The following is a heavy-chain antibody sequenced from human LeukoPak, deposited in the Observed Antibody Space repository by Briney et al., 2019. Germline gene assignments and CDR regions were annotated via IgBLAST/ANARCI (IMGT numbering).Heavy chain of an antibody. V-gene: IGHV4-61*02. J-gene: IGHJ5*02. Sequence: SETLSLTCTVSGGSISSSSYYWGWIRQPAGKGLEWIGRIYTTGSTNYDPSLKSRVTISVDTSKNQFSLKLSSVTAADTAVYYCAREVFCSGGSCYSSYWSDPWGQGTLVTVSS. D-gene: IGHD2-15*01. CDR2: IYTTGST. CDR3: AREVFCSGGSCYSSYWSDP. CDR1: GGSISSSSYY.